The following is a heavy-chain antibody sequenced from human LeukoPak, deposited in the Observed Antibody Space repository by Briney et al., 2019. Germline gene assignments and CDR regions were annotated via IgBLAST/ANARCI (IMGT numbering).Heavy chain of an antibody. V-gene: IGHV1-46*01. Sequence: ASVKVSCKASGYTFTSYYMHWVRQAPGQGLEWMGIINPSGGSTSYAQKFQGRVTMTRDTSTSTVYMELSSLRSEDTAVYYCARSEYQLLSVGPYYYYYGMDVWGQGTTVTVSS. J-gene: IGHJ6*02. CDR2: INPSGGST. CDR3: ARSEYQLLSVGPYYYYYGMDV. D-gene: IGHD2-2*01. CDR1: GYTFTSYY.